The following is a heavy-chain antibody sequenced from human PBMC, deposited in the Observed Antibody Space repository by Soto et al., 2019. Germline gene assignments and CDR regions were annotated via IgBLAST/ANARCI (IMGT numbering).Heavy chain of an antibody. Sequence: SETLSLTCTVSGGSISSGDYYWSWIRQPPGKGLEWIGYIYYSGSTYYNPSLKSRVTISIDTSKNQFSLNLSSVTAADTAVYYCAREYYYDSRGYYWSLDYWGQGTLVTVSS. D-gene: IGHD3-22*01. CDR2: IYYSGST. J-gene: IGHJ4*02. CDR3: AREYYYDSRGYYWSLDY. V-gene: IGHV4-30-4*01. CDR1: GGSISSGDYY.